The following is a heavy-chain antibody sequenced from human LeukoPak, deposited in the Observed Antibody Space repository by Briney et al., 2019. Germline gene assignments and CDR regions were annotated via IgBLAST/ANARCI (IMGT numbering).Heavy chain of an antibody. V-gene: IGHV1-2*02. D-gene: IGHD5-18*01. CDR3: ARVDTAMVAGGGDY. CDR2: INPNSGGT. CDR1: GYTLTELS. J-gene: IGHJ4*02. Sequence: GASVKVSCKVSGYTLTELSMHWERQAPGQGLEWMGWINPNSGGTKYAQKFKGRVTMTRDTSISTAYMELSRLRSDDTAVYYCARVDTAMVAGGGDYWGQGTLVTVSS.